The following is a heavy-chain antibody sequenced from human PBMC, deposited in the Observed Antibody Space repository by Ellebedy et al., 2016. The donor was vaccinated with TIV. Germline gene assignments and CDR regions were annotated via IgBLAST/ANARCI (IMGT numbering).Heavy chain of an antibody. CDR2: IKIKTDGGKT. J-gene: IGHJ4*02. V-gene: IGHV3-15*01. CDR1: GFTFSNAW. CDR3: TTAPDY. Sequence: PGGSLRLSCAASGFTFSNAWMSWVRQAPGKGLEWVGRIKIKTDGGKTDYAAPVEGRFTISRDDSKNTLYLQMNSLKTEDTAVYYCTTAPDYWGQGTLVTVSS.